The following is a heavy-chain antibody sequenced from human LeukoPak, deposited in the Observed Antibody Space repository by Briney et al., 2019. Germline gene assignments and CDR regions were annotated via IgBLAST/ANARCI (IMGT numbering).Heavy chain of an antibody. CDR2: VYYSGIT. Sequence: PSETLSLTCTVSGGSISTYYWNWVRQPPGKGLEWIGYVYYSGITNYNPSLKSRVTISIDTSENQFSLKLNSVTAADTAVYYCARDRDRGTFRFDPWGQGTLVTVSS. V-gene: IGHV4-59*01. CDR3: ARDRDRGTFRFDP. D-gene: IGHD3-16*01. J-gene: IGHJ5*02. CDR1: GGSISTYY.